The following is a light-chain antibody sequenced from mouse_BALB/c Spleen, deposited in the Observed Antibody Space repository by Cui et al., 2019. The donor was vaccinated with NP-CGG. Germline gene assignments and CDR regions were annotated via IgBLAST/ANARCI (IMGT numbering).Light chain of an antibody. V-gene: IGLV1*01. CDR1: TGAVTTSNY. CDR2: SSK. J-gene: IGLJ1*01. Sequence: QAVLTQESALTTSPGETVTLTCRSSTGAVTTSNYANSVQETPDHLFPGLIGSSKNRAPGVPARFSGSLIGDKAALTITGAQTEDEAIYFCALWYSNHWVFGGGTKLTVL. CDR3: ALWYSNHWV.